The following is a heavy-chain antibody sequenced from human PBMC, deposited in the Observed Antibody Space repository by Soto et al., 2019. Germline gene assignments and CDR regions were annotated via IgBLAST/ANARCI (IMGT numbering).Heavy chain of an antibody. V-gene: IGHV1-69*06. CDR2: IIPIFGTA. D-gene: IGHD3-22*01. CDR1: GGTFSSYA. CDR3: ARGRRDYYDSSGDL. J-gene: IGHJ5*02. Sequence: SVKVSCKASGGTFSSYAISWVRQAPGQGLEWMGGIIPIFGTANYAQKFQGRVTITADKSTSTAYMELSSLRSEDTAVYYCARGRRDYYDSSGDLWGQGTLVTVSS.